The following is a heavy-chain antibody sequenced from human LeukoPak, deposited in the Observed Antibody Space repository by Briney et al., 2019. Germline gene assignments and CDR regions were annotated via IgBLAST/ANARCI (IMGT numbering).Heavy chain of an antibody. CDR2: IIPIFGTA. CDR3: ARGATAHDFDY. V-gene: IGHV1-69*05. Sequence: ASVKVSCKASGGTFSSYAISWVRQAPGQGLEWMGGIIPIFGTANYAQKFQGKVTITTDESTSTAYMELSSLRSEGTAVYYCARGATAHDFDYWGQGTLVTVSS. D-gene: IGHD1-26*01. CDR1: GGTFSSYA. J-gene: IGHJ4*02.